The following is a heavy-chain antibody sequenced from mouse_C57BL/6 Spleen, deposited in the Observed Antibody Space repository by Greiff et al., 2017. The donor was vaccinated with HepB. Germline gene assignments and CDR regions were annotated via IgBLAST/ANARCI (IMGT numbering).Heavy chain of an antibody. J-gene: IGHJ1*03. Sequence: QVQLKQSGAELVMPGASVKLSCKASGYTFTSYWMHWVKQRPGQGLEWIGEIDPSDSYTNYNQKFKGKSTLTVDKSSSTAYMQLSSLTSEDSAVYYCARLEYYGRYFDVWGTGTTVTVAS. CDR3: ARLEYYGRYFDV. V-gene: IGHV1-69*01. CDR2: IDPSDSYT. D-gene: IGHD1-2*01. CDR1: GYTFTSYW.